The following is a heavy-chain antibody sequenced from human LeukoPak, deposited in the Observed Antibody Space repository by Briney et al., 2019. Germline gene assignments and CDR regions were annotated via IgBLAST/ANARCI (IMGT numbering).Heavy chain of an antibody. Sequence: PGGSLRLSCAASGFTFSSYSMNWVRQAPGKGLEWVSYISSSSSTIYYADSVKGRFTISRDNAKNSLYLQMNSLRAEDTAVYYCASLSTVLPDYWGQGTLVTVSS. D-gene: IGHD2/OR15-2a*01. CDR1: GFTFSSYS. CDR2: ISSSSSTI. J-gene: IGHJ4*02. CDR3: ASLSTVLPDY. V-gene: IGHV3-48*01.